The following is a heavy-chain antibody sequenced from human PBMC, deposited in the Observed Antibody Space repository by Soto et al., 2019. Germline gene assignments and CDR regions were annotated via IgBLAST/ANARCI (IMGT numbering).Heavy chain of an antibody. Sequence: SETLSLTCTVSVGSVNSGGFYWHWVRQRPGKGLEWIGYIFHSGSTHYSPSLKSRATTSMDTSKNEFYLNLSSVTAADTAVHFCARGGWGDNWFGPWGQGILVTVSS. CDR1: VGSVNSGGFY. CDR2: IFHSGST. J-gene: IGHJ5*02. D-gene: IGHD3-16*01. V-gene: IGHV4-31*03. CDR3: ARGGWGDNWFGP.